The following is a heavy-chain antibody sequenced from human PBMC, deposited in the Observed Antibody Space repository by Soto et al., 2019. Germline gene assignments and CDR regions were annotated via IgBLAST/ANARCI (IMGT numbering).Heavy chain of an antibody. V-gene: IGHV3-33*01. D-gene: IGHD6-13*01. CDR1: GFTFSSYG. CDR2: IWYDGSNK. J-gene: IGHJ4*02. Sequence: QVQLVESGGGVVQPGRSLRLSCAASGFTFSSYGMHWVRQAPGKGLEWVAVIWYDGSNKYYADSVKGRFTISRDNSKNALYLQMNSLRAEDTAVYYCARDVEDIAAAGTLRDWGQGTLVTVSS. CDR3: ARDVEDIAAAGTLRD.